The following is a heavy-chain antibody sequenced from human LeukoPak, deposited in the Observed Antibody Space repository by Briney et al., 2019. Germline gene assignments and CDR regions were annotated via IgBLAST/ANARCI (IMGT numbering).Heavy chain of an antibody. V-gene: IGHV3-53*01. CDR1: GLTVSSNY. CDR3: ARGEGLFDY. J-gene: IGHJ4*02. Sequence: GGSLRLSCAASGLTVSSNYMSWVRQAPGKGLEWVSVIYSGGSTYYADSVKGRFTISRDNSKNTLHLQMNSLRAEDTAAYYCARGEGLFDYWGQGTLVTVSS. CDR2: IYSGGST.